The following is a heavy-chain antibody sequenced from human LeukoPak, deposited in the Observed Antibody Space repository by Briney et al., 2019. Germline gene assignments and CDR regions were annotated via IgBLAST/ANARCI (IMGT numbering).Heavy chain of an antibody. V-gene: IGHV4-59*08. CDR1: GGSISSYY. D-gene: IGHD2-21*01. CDR3: ARQPLGFNLVERYFDL. J-gene: IGHJ2*01. Sequence: PSETLSLTCTVSGGSISSYYWSWIRQPPGKGLEWIGYIYYSGSTNYNPSLKSRVTISVDTSKNQFSLKLSSVTAADTAVYYCARQPLGFNLVERYFDLWGRGTLVTVSS. CDR2: IYYSGST.